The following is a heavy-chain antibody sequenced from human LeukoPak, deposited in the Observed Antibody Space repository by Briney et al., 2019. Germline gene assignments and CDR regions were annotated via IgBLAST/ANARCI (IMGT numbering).Heavy chain of an antibody. J-gene: IGHJ5*02. Sequence: PSETLSLTCTVSGGSISSSSYYWVWIRQPPGKGLEWIGSIYYSGSTYYNPSLKSRVTISVDTSKNQFSLKLSSVTAADTAVYYCAKSSTAGTELFDPWGQGTLVTVSS. D-gene: IGHD6-13*01. V-gene: IGHV4-39*07. CDR2: IYYSGST. CDR1: GGSISSSSYY. CDR3: AKSSTAGTELFDP.